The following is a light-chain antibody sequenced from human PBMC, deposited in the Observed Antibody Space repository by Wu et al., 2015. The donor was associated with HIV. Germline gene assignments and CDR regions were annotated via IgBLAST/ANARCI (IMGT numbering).Light chain of an antibody. CDR2: DAS. CDR1: QSVSSY. J-gene: IGKJ5*01. V-gene: IGKV3-11*01. CDR3: QQRSNWLTWT. Sequence: EIVLTQSPATLSLSPGERATLSCRASQSVSSYLAWYQQKPGQAPRLLIYDASNRATGIPARFSGSGSGTDFALTISSLEPEDFAVYYCQQRSNWLTWTFGQGTRLEIQ.